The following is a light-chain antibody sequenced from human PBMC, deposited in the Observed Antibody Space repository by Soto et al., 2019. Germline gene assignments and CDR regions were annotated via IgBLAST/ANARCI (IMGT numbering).Light chain of an antibody. J-gene: IGKJ1*01. V-gene: IGKV3-20*01. Sequence: EIVLTQSPCTLSLSPGERATLSCRAIQSVSSSYLAWYQQKPGQAPWLLIYGASSRATGIPDRFSGSGSGTDFTLTISRLEPEDFAVYYCQQYGSSPRTFGQGTKVDIK. CDR2: GAS. CDR1: QSVSSSY. CDR3: QQYGSSPRT.